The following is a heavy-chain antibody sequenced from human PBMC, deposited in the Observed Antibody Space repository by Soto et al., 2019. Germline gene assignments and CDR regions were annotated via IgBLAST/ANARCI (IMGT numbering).Heavy chain of an antibody. Sequence: SETLSLTCTVSGGSISSYYWSWIRQPPGNGLEWIGYIYYSGSTNYNPSLKSRVTISVDTSKNQFSLKLSSVTAADTAVYYCARGYSSGWYYFDYWGQGTLVTVSS. J-gene: IGHJ4*02. CDR1: GGSISSYY. CDR2: IYYSGST. D-gene: IGHD6-19*01. CDR3: ARGYSSGWYYFDY. V-gene: IGHV4-59*01.